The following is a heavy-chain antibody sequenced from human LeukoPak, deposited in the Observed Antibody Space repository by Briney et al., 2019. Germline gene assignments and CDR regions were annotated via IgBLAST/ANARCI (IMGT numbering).Heavy chain of an antibody. CDR1: GYSISSGYY. Sequence: PSETLSLTCTVSGYSISSGYYWGWIRQPPGKGLEWIGSIYHSGSTYYSPSLKSRVTISLDTSRNQFSLNLDSVTAADTAVYYCAKSNGYGLVDIWGQGTMVTVSS. D-gene: IGHD3-10*01. CDR3: AKSNGYGLVDI. J-gene: IGHJ3*02. CDR2: IYHSGST. V-gene: IGHV4-38-2*02.